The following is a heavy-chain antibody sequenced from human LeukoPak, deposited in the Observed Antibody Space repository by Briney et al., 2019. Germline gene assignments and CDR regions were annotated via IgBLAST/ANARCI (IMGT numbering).Heavy chain of an antibody. D-gene: IGHD2-2*01. J-gene: IGHJ3*02. Sequence: PSETLSLTCAVYGGSFSGYYWSWIRQPPGKGLEWIGEINHSGSTNYNPSLKSRVTISVDTSKNQFSLKLSSVTAADTAVYYCARGYIVVVPAATADDAFDIWGQGTMVTVSS. CDR3: ARGYIVVVPAATADDAFDI. V-gene: IGHV4-34*01. CDR1: GGSFSGYY. CDR2: INHSGST.